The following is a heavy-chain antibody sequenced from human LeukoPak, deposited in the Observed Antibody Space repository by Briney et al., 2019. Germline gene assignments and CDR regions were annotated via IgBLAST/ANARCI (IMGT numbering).Heavy chain of an antibody. J-gene: IGHJ3*02. D-gene: IGHD3-16*01. CDR3: AREWGDFDAFDI. CDR2: TYYRSKWFN. CDR1: GDSVSSSSAA. Sequence: SQTLSLTCAISGDSVSSSSAAWNWTRQSPSRGLEWLGRTYYRSKWFNDYAASVKSRITINPDTSKNQISLQLNSVTPEDTAVYYCAREWGDFDAFDIWGQGTVVTVSS. V-gene: IGHV6-1*01.